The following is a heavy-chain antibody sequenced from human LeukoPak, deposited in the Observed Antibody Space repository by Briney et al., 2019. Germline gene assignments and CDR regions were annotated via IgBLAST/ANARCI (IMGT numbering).Heavy chain of an antibody. CDR2: TIPIFGTA. Sequence: SVKVSCKASGGTLSSYAISWVRQAPGQGLEWMGGTIPIFGTANYAQKFQGRVTITADESTSTAYMELSSLRSEDTAVYYCARSRGRYCSGGSCYSFDYWGQGTLVTVSS. CDR1: GGTLSSYA. CDR3: ARSRGRYCSGGSCYSFDY. J-gene: IGHJ4*02. V-gene: IGHV1-69*01. D-gene: IGHD2-15*01.